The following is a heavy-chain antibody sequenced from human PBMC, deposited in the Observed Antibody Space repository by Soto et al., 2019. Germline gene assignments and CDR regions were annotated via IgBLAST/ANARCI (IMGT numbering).Heavy chain of an antibody. D-gene: IGHD3-3*01. J-gene: IGHJ4*02. V-gene: IGHV3-23*01. CDR2: ISGSGGST. CDR1: GFTFSSYA. CDR3: AKDRPVLRFLEWLLFDY. Sequence: PGGSLRLSCAASGFTFSSYAMSWVRQAPGKGLEWVSAISGSGGSTYYADSVKGRFTISRDNSKNTLYLQMNSLRAEDTAAYYCAKDRPVLRFLEWLLFDYWGQGTLVTVSS.